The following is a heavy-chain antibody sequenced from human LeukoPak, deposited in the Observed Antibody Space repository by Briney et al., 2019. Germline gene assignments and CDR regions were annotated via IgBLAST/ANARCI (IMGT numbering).Heavy chain of an antibody. CDR2: IKQDGSES. Sequence: PGGSLRLSYAASGFTFSGFSMSWVRQSPTKGLEWVANIKQDGSESYYVDSVKGRFTISRDNAKNSLSLQMNNLRVEDTAVYYCARAGSHWHYVYWGQGTVVTVSS. J-gene: IGHJ4*02. D-gene: IGHD3-10*01. CDR3: ARAGSHWHYVY. V-gene: IGHV3-7*01. CDR1: GFTFSGFS.